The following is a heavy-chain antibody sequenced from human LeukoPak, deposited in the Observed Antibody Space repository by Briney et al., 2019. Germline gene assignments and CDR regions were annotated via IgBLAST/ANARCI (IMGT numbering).Heavy chain of an antibody. J-gene: IGHJ4*02. CDR3: ARDPPMVRGVIEGY. V-gene: IGHV3-21*01. CDR1: GFTFSSYS. Sequence: GGSLRLSCAASGFTFSSYSMNWVRQAPGKGLEWASSISSSSSYIYYADSVKGRFTISRDNAKNSLYLQMNSLRAEDTAVYYCARDPPMVRGVIEGYWGQGTLVTVSS. CDR2: ISSSSSYI. D-gene: IGHD3-10*01.